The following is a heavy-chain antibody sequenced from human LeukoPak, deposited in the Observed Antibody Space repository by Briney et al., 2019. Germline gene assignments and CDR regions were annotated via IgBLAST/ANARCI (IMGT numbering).Heavy chain of an antibody. V-gene: IGHV1-69*13. Sequence: ASVKVSCKASGGTFSSYAISWVRQAPGQGLEWMGGIIPIFGTANYAQKFQGRVTITADESTSTAYMELSSLRSEDTAVYYCARSQYYYGSGSSGMDVWGQGTTVTVS. CDR2: IIPIFGTA. CDR1: GGTFSSYA. J-gene: IGHJ6*02. D-gene: IGHD3-10*01. CDR3: ARSQYYYGSGSSGMDV.